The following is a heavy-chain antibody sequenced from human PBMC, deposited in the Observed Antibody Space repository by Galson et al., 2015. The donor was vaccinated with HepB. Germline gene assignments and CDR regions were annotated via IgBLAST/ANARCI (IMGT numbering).Heavy chain of an antibody. CDR3: ARDSGIDPSQQLDSYFDY. D-gene: IGHD6-13*01. Sequence: SVKVSCKASGYTFTSYGISWVRQAPGQGLEWMGWISAYNGNTNYAQKLQGRVTMTTDTSTSTAYMELRSLRSDDTAVYYCARDSGIDPSQQLDSYFDYWGQGTLVTVSS. CDR1: GYTFTSYG. V-gene: IGHV1-18*01. CDR2: ISAYNGNT. J-gene: IGHJ4*02.